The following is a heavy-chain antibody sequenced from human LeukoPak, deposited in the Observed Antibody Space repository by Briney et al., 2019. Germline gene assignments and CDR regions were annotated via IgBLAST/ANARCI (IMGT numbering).Heavy chain of an antibody. V-gene: IGHV1-24*01. D-gene: IGHD3-10*01. Sequence: ASVKVSCKVSGYTLTELSMHWVRQAPGKGLEWMGGFDPEDGETIYAQKFQGRVTMTEDTSTDTAYMELSSLRSEDTAVYYCATGDPITMVRGAISPMFDYWGQGTLVTVSS. J-gene: IGHJ4*02. CDR3: ATGDPITMVRGAISPMFDY. CDR1: GYTLTELS. CDR2: FDPEDGET.